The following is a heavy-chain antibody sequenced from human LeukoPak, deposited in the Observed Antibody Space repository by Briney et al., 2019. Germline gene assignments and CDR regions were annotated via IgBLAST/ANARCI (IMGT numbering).Heavy chain of an antibody. CDR1: GFTFGDYA. D-gene: IGHD6-19*01. CDR3: TSASSDSSGWFDYYYYYYMDV. J-gene: IGHJ6*03. V-gene: IGHV3-49*03. Sequence: PGGSLRLSCTASGFTFGDYAMSWFRQAPGKGLEWVGFIRSKAYGGTTEYAASVKGRFTISRDDSKSIAYLQMNSLKTEDTAVYYCTSASSDSSGWFDYYYYYYMDVWGKGTTVTVSS. CDR2: IRSKAYGGTT.